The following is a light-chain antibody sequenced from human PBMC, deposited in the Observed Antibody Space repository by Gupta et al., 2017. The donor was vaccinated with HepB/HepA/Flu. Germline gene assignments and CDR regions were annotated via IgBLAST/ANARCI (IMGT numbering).Light chain of an antibody. CDR1: QSISNN. CDR3: QQYDKWPLT. Sequence: EIVMTQSPATLSVSPGERATLSCRASQSISNNYLAWYQQKPGQAPRVVIYSVATRATGIPARFSGSGSGTEFTLTISSLQSEDSAVYYCQQYDKWPLTFGGGTKVEI. CDR2: SVA. V-gene: IGKV3-15*01. J-gene: IGKJ4*01.